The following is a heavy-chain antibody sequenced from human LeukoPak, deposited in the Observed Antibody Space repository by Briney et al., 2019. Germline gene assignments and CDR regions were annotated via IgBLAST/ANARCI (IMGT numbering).Heavy chain of an antibody. D-gene: IGHD3-9*01. V-gene: IGHV4-39*01. J-gene: IGHJ6*03. CDR2: IYYSGST. CDR1: GGSISSSSYY. Sequence: SETLSLTCTVSGGSISSSSYYWGWIRQPPGKGLEWIGSIYYSGSTYYNPSLKSRVTISVDTSKNQFSLKLSSVTAADTAVYYCARQSGHDILTGFAMDVWGKGTTVTISS. CDR3: ARQSGHDILTGFAMDV.